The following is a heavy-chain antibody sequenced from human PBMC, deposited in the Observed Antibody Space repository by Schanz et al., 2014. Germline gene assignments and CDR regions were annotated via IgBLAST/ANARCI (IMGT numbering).Heavy chain of an antibody. CDR3: ARDRMGGSYYFDF. CDR2: IHPNTGGT. D-gene: IGHD3-16*01. CDR1: GYTFTSYG. J-gene: IGHJ4*02. Sequence: QVQLVQSGDEVKKPGASVKVSCKTSGYTFTSYGINWVRQAPGQRLEWMGRIHPNTGGTNFAQSFQGRVTVTRDTSITTVYMELSSLGSDDTAVYYCARDRMGGSYYFDFWGQGTLVAVSS. V-gene: IGHV1-2*06.